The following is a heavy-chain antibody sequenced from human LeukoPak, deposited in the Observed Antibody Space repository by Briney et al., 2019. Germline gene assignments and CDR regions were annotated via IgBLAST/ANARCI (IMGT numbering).Heavy chain of an antibody. CDR1: GFTFSSYA. V-gene: IGHV3-23*01. CDR2: ISSSGGST. CDR3: AKNLTPFDS. Sequence: GGSLRLSCAASGFTFSSYAMSWVRQAPGKGLEWVSGISSSGGSTYYSDSVKGLFTISRDNSKSTLFLQMNSPIAEDTAVYYGAKNLTPFDSWGRGILVTVS. J-gene: IGHJ4*02.